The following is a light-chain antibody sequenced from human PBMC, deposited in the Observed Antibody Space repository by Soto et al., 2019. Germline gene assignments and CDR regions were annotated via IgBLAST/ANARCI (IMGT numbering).Light chain of an antibody. CDR1: QDISDN. Sequence: DIQMTQSPSSLSTSVGDIVTITCQASQDISDNLNWYQQKQGKAPKLLIYEASSLESGVPSRFGGSGSGTEFTLTISSLQPDDFATYYCQQYNTYSWTFGQGTKV. V-gene: IGKV1-5*03. J-gene: IGKJ1*01. CDR2: EAS. CDR3: QQYNTYSWT.